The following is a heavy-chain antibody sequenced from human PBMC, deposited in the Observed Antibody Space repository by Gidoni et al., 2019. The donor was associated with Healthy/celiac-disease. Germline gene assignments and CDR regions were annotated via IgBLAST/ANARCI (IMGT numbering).Heavy chain of an antibody. V-gene: IGHV3-48*02. CDR3: ARTQYSSSSFAFDY. CDR1: GFTFSSYS. D-gene: IGHD6-6*01. CDR2: ISSSSSTI. Sequence: EVQLVESGGGLVQPGGSLRLSCAASGFTFSSYSMNWVRQAPGKGLECVSYISSSSSTIYYADSVKGRFTISRDNAKNSLYLQMNSLRDEDTAVYYCARTQYSSSSFAFDYWGQGTLVTVSS. J-gene: IGHJ4*02.